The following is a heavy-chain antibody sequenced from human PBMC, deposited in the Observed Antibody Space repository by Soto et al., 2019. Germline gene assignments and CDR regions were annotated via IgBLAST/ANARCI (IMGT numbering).Heavy chain of an antibody. J-gene: IGHJ4*02. D-gene: IGHD4-17*01. CDR1: GASISSSSYY. CDR3: ARIYGGYYFDY. CDR2: FYYSGST. V-gene: IGHV4-39*01. Sequence: QLQLQESGPGLVKPSETLSLTCTVSGASISSSSYYWGWIRQPPGKGLEWIGTFYYSGSTYYNPSLKSGVTISVDTSKNQFSLKLSSVTAADTAVYYCARIYGGYYFDYGGQGTLVTVSS.